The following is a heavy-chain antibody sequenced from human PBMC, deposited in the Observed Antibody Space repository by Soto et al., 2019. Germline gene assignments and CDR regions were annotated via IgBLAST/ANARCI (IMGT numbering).Heavy chain of an antibody. J-gene: IGHJ3*02. Sequence: QVQLVQSGAEVKKPGASVKVSCKASGYIFTNYAIHWVRQAPGQRPEWLGWSNNAYDITTYSPDFHDSGTITTDTSASTTYLELSRLRSEDMAVYYCARGGAFGAFDIWGQGTMVTVSS. D-gene: IGHD3-16*01. CDR1: GYIFTNYA. V-gene: IGHV1-3*02. CDR3: ARGGAFGAFDI. CDR2: SNNAYDIT.